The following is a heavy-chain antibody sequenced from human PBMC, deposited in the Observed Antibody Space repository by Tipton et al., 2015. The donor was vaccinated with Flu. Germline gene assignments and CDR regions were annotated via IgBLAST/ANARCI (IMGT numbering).Heavy chain of an antibody. J-gene: IGHJ4*02. Sequence: TLSLTCTVSGGSISRRSFYWGWVRQPPGKGLERIGSIYYSGSTYYNPSLKSRITISIDTSKNQFSLRLSSVTAADTAVYYCASSFVAGVDYWGQGALVTVSS. CDR1: GGSISRRSFY. CDR3: ASSFVAGVDY. V-gene: IGHV4-39*07. D-gene: IGHD2-21*01. CDR2: IYYSGST.